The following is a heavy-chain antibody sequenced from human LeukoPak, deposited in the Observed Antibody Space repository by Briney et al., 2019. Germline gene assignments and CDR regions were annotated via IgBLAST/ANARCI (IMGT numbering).Heavy chain of an antibody. CDR1: GFTFNDYY. CDR3: ARVWIYYDSGSFNCVFDY. J-gene: IGHJ4*02. Sequence: PGGSLRLSCAASGFTFNDYYMSWIRQAPGKGLEWVSYMSSSGSTIYYADSVKGRFTISRDNAKNSLYLEMNSLRAEDTAVYYCARVWIYYDSGSFNCVFDYWGQGTLVIVSS. V-gene: IGHV3-11*04. D-gene: IGHD3-10*01. CDR2: MSSSGSTI.